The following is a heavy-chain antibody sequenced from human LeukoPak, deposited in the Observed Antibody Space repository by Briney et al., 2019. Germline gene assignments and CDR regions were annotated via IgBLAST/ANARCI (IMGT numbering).Heavy chain of an antibody. J-gene: IGHJ3*02. V-gene: IGHV4-61*01. CDR2: IYYSGST. D-gene: IGHD5-18*01. CDR1: GGSVSSGSYY. Sequence: PSETLSLTCTVSGGSVSSGSYYWSWIRQPPGQGLEWIGYIYYSGSTNYNPSLKSRVTISVDTSKNQFSLKLSSVTAADTAVYYCARVGYSYDIGLGAFDIWGQGTMVTVSS. CDR3: ARVGYSYDIGLGAFDI.